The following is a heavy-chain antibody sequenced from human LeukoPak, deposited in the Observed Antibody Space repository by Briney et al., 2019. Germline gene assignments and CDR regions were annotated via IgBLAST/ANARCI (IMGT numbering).Heavy chain of an antibody. Sequence: GGSLRLYCAASGFTFSSYGMSWVRQAPGKGLEWVSAIGGRDGSTYYADSVKGRFTISRDNSKNTLYVQMNSLRAEDTAVYYCAKGHYYGTGSLDYWGQGTLVTVSS. V-gene: IGHV3-23*01. D-gene: IGHD3-10*01. CDR1: GFTFSSYG. CDR2: IGGRDGST. J-gene: IGHJ4*02. CDR3: AKGHYYGTGSLDY.